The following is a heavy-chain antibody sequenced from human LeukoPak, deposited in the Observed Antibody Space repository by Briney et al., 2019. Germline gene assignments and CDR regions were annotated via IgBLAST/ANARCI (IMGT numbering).Heavy chain of an antibody. CDR2: MRGGGET. V-gene: IGHV3-23*01. Sequence: GGSLRLSCAASGFSFRNYAMSWVRQTPARGPEWVSSMRGGGETFYADSVKGRSTLSRDDSTNTVYLQLNNLRVEDTAIYYCAKANWVSNADAVWWGQGTQVTVSS. J-gene: IGHJ4*02. CDR1: GFSFRNYA. D-gene: IGHD1-1*01. CDR3: AKANWVSNADAVW.